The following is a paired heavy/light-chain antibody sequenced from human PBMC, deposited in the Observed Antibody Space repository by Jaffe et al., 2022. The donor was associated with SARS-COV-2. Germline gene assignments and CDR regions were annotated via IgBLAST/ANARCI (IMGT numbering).Heavy chain of an antibody. V-gene: IGHV1-18*01. Sequence: HVQLVQSGAEVKKPGASVKVSCKASGYTFTSYGITWVRQAPGQGLEWMGWISPYNGNTDYAQKLQGRVTMSTDTSTSTAYMELRSLRSDDTAVYYCARQLERPRPLDYWGQGTLVTVSS. D-gene: IGHD1-1*01. J-gene: IGHJ4*02. CDR2: ISPYNGNT. CDR3: ARQLERPRPLDY. CDR1: GYTFTSYG.
Light chain of an antibody. J-gene: IGLJ3*02. Sequence: QSVLTQPPSVSAAPGQKVTISCSGSSSNIGNNYVSWYQQLPGTAPKLLIYDNNKRPSGIPDRFSGSKSGTSATLGITGLQTGDEADYYCGTWDSSLSAHVFGGGSKLSVL. CDR1: SSNIGNNY. CDR3: GTWDSSLSAHV. V-gene: IGLV1-51*01. CDR2: DNN.